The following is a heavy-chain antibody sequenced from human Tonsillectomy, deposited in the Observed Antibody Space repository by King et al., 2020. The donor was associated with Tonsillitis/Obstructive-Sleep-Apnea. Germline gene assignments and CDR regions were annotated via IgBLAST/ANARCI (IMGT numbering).Heavy chain of an antibody. Sequence: VQLVESGGGLIQPGGSLRLSCAASGFTVSSNQMNWVRQAPGKGLEWVSVIYSGGSTYYADSVKGRFTISRDISKNTLYLQMNSLGAEDTAVYYCAISGSYPKFDYWGQGTLVTVSP. CDR2: IYSGGST. D-gene: IGHD1-26*01. CDR3: AISGSYPKFDY. CDR1: GFTVSSNQ. J-gene: IGHJ4*02. V-gene: IGHV3-53*01.